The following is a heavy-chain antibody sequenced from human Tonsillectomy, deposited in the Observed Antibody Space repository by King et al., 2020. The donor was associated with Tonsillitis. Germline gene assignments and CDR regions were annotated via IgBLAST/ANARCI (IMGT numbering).Heavy chain of an antibody. Sequence: EVQLVESGGRLVKPGGSLRLSCAASGFIFSNAWMTWVRQAPGKGLEWVGRIKSKTDGMTTDYAAPVNGRFTISRDDSRNTLYLQMNSLKTEDTAVYFCTTMEEVVGASEGFDVWGQGTPDAFDFWGQGTMVSVSS. CDR3: TTMEEVVGASEGFDVWGQGTPDAFDF. D-gene: IGHD2-15*01. V-gene: IGHV3-15*01. CDR1: GFIFSNAW. CDR2: IKSKTDGMTT. J-gene: IGHJ3*01.